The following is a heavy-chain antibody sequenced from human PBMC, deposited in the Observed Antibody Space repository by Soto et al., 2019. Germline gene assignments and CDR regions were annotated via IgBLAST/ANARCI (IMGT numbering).Heavy chain of an antibody. CDR2: IYWDDDK. CDR1: GFSLSTSGVG. J-gene: IGHJ4*02. V-gene: IGHV2-5*02. D-gene: IGHD6-13*01. CDR3: AHRKVGTRAAAGPFEY. Sequence: QITLKESGPTLVKPTQTLTLTCTFSGFSLSTSGVGVGWIRQPPGKALEWLAFIYWDDDKRYSPSLKSRLTLTKATSINLVVPTMTNMDPVDTATYYCAHRKVGTRAAAGPFEYWGQGSMVTVSS.